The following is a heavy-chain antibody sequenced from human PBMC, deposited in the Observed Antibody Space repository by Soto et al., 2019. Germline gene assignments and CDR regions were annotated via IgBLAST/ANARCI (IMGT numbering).Heavy chain of an antibody. CDR2: IYYDGSGS. CDR3: VRDDCSGGTCYGGY. V-gene: IGHV3-33*01. J-gene: IGHJ4*02. D-gene: IGHD2-15*01. Sequence: QVQLVESGGGVVQPGGSLRLSCEASGFTFRDYGFHWVRQAPGKGLEWVAVIYYDGSGSDYEDSVRGRFIFSRDISTNTLYLQMNSLRAEDTAVYYCVRDDCSGGTCYGGYWGQGTLVPVSS. CDR1: GFTFRDYG.